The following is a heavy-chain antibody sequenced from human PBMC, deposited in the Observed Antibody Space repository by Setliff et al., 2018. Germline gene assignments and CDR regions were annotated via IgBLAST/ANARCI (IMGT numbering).Heavy chain of an antibody. D-gene: IGHD3-22*01. CDR1: GGSISSGGYY. CDR2: INHSGST. CDR3: ARILVDSSGDSDYFDY. V-gene: IGHV4-39*07. Sequence: SETLSLTCTVSGGSISSGGYYWSWIRQHPGKGLEWIGEINHSGSTNYNPSLKSRVTISVDTSKNQFSLKLSSVTAADTAVYYCARILVDSSGDSDYFDYWGQGTLVTVSS. J-gene: IGHJ4*02.